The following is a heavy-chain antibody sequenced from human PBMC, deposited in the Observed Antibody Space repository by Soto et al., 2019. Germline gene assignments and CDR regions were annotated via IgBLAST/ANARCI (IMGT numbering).Heavy chain of an antibody. CDR2: ISVDSGNT. CDR3: ARFNGSGTNYYMGV. D-gene: IGHD3-10*01. J-gene: IGHJ6*03. V-gene: IGHV1-18*01. Sequence: QVQLVQSGAELKKPGASAKVSCKASGYIFTSYGISWVRQAPGQGLEWMAWISVDSGNTNYAQNFQGRVTMTTDTSASTAHMELRSLRSADTAAYYCARFNGSGTNYYMGVWGKGTTVIVSS. CDR1: GYIFTSYG.